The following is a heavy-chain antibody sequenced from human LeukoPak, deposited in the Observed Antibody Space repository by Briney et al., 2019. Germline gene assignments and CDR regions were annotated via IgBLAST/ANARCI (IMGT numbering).Heavy chain of an antibody. D-gene: IGHD2-2*02. CDR3: ARRYCSSTICDTYFEH. J-gene: IGHJ1*01. V-gene: IGHV5-51*01. Sequence: GESLKISCKGSGYSFTNYWIGWVRQMPVKGLEWMGIIYPGDSDTRYSPSFQGQVTISADKSISTAYLQWSSLKASDTAMYYCARRYCSSTICDTYFEHWGQGTLVTVSS. CDR1: GYSFTNYW. CDR2: IYPGDSDT.